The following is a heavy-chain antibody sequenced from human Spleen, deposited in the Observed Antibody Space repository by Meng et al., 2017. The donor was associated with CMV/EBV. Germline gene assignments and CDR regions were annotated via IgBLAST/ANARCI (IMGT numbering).Heavy chain of an antibody. V-gene: IGHV4-39*01. CDR1: GGSISSSSCY. D-gene: IGHD1-26*01. CDR2: IYSSGST. CDR3: ARRGGTYYVDF. J-gene: IGHJ4*02. Sequence: SETLSLTCTVSGGSISSSSCYWAWIRQPPGKTLEWIGSIYSSGSTYYSPSLKSRVTISVDTSKNQFSLKLTSVPAADTAVYYCARRGGTYYVDFWGQGTLVTVSS.